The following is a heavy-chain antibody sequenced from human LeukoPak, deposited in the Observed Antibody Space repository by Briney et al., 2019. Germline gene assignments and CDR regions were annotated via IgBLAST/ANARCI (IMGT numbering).Heavy chain of an antibody. J-gene: IGHJ6*02. D-gene: IGHD2-15*01. CDR2: IWYDGGNK. Sequence: GGSLRLSCAASGFTFSSYGMHWVRQAPGKGLERVAVIWYDGGNKYYADSVKGRFTISRDNSKNTLYLQMNSLRAEDTAVYYCARVGDCSGGSCAWDYYYYGMDVWGQGTTVTVPS. V-gene: IGHV3-33*01. CDR3: ARVGDCSGGSCAWDYYYYGMDV. CDR1: GFTFSSYG.